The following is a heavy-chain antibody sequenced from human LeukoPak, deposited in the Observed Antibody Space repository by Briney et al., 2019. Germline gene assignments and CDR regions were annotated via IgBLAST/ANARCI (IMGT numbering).Heavy chain of an antibody. Sequence: SSETLSLTCTVSGGSISSYYWSWIRQPPGKGLEWIGYIYYSGSTNYNPSLKSRVTISVDTSKNQFSLKLSSVTAADTAVYYCASDKYDSSGYHIRGAFDIWGQGTMVTVSS. D-gene: IGHD3-22*01. CDR2: IYYSGST. J-gene: IGHJ3*02. V-gene: IGHV4-59*01. CDR3: ASDKYDSSGYHIRGAFDI. CDR1: GGSISSYY.